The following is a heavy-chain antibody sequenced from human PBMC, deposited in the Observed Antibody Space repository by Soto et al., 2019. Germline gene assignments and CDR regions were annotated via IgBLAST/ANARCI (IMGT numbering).Heavy chain of an antibody. CDR3: ARDMGYGDT. V-gene: IGHV1-3*01. J-gene: IGHJ5*02. D-gene: IGHD4-17*01. Sequence: ASVKVSCKASGYTFTNYAMHWVRQAPGQSLEWMGWINVGNGNTKFSQNFQGRVTITRDTSASTAYMELSSLRSEDTAVYYCARDMGYGDTWGQGTLVTVSS. CDR1: GYTFTNYA. CDR2: INVGNGNT.